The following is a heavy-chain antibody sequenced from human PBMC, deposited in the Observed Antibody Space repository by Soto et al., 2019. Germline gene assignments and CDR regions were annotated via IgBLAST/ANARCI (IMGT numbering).Heavy chain of an antibody. V-gene: IGHV4-31*03. Sequence: SETLSLTCTVSGGSISSGGYYWSWIRQHPGKGLEWIGYIYYSGSTYYNPSLKSRVTISVDTSKNQFSLKLSSVTAADTAVYYCASSGSYPGDWFDPCGQGTLVTVSS. CDR1: GGSISSGGYY. CDR3: ASSGSYPGDWFDP. J-gene: IGHJ5*02. CDR2: IYYSGST. D-gene: IGHD1-26*01.